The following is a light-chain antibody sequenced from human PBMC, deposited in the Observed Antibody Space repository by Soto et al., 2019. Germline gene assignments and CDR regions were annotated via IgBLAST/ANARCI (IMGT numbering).Light chain of an antibody. Sequence: DVVLTQSPLSLPVTLGQPASISCRSSQSLVNSDGIFYLNWFQQRPGQPPRRLIYKVSNRDYGVTDSVSGSGSGHDFQLAISSVESEDVGVYCCVQCPHWPYTCGQGTKLEI. CDR2: KVS. J-gene: IGKJ2*01. CDR3: VQCPHWPYT. V-gene: IGKV2-30*01. CDR1: QSLVNSDGIFY.